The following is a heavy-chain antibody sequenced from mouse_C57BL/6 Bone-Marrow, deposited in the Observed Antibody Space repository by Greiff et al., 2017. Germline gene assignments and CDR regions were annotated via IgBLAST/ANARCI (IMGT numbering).Heavy chain of an antibody. V-gene: IGHV1-5*01. CDR2: IYPGNSDT. CDR1: GYTFTSYW. J-gene: IGHJ3*01. CDR3: TRSWFWFYY. Sequence: EVQLQQSGTVLARPGASVKMSCKTSGYTFTSYWMHWVKQRPGQGLEWMGAIYPGNSDTSYNQKFKGKAKLTAVTSASTAYMELSSQTNEDSAVYYCTRSWFWFYYWGQGTLVTVSA. D-gene: IGHD2-2*01.